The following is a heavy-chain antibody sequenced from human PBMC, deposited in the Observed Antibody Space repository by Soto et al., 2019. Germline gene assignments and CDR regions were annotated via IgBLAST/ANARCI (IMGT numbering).Heavy chain of an antibody. V-gene: IGHV3-30-3*01. CDR1: GFTFSSYA. Sequence: QVQLVESGGGVVQPGRSPRLSCAASGFTFSSYAMHWVRQAPGKGLEWVAVISYDGSNKYYADSVKGRFTISRDNSKNTLYLQMNSLRAEDTAVYYCAREGGNSDPYYYYYYGMDVWGQGTTVTVSS. CDR3: AREGGNSDPYYYYYYGMDV. D-gene: IGHD2-21*02. J-gene: IGHJ6*02. CDR2: ISYDGSNK.